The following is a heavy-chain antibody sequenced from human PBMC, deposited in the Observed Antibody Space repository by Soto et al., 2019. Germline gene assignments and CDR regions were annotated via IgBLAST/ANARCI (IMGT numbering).Heavy chain of an antibody. J-gene: IGHJ4*02. V-gene: IGHV5-51*01. CDR1: GYSFISSW. CDR2: IYPGDSDT. D-gene: IGHD6-13*01. Sequence: GESLKISCQASGYSFISSWIGWVRQRPGKGLEWMGIIYPGDSDTRYSPSFQGQVTISADKSTSTAYLQWSSLKASDTATYYCARMMAASGTGFDYWGQGALVTVSS. CDR3: ARMMAASGTGFDY.